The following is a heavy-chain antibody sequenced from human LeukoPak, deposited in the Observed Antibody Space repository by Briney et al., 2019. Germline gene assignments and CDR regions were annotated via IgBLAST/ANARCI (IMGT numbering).Heavy chain of an antibody. V-gene: IGHV4-34*01. CDR3: ARGGYSGSWCAYAFDI. CDR2: INHSGST. CDR1: GGSFSGYY. D-gene: IGHD6-13*01. Sequence: SETLSLTCAVYGGSFSGYYWSWIRQPPGKGLEWIGEINHSGSTNYNPSLKSRVTISVDTSKNQFSLKLSSVTAADTAVYYCARGGYSGSWCAYAFDIWGQGTMVTVSS. J-gene: IGHJ3*02.